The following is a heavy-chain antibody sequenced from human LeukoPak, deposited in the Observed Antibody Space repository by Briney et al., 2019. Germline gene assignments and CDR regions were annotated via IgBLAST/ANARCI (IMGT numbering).Heavy chain of an antibody. J-gene: IGHJ2*01. CDR1: GYTFTTKY. D-gene: IGHD3-16*02. V-gene: IGHV1-46*01. CDR3: ATAGGIIEFFDL. CDR2: INPGGGST. Sequence: ASVKVSCKASGYTFTTKYIHWVRQVPGQGLDWMGMINPGGGSTTYAQKFQGRVTMTRDTSTSTVYMELSGLRSEDTALYYCATAGGIIEFFDLWGRGTLVTVSS.